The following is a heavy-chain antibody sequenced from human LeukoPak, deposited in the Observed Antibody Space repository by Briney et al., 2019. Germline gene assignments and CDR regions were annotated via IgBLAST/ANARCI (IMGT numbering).Heavy chain of an antibody. D-gene: IGHD3-22*01. CDR2: IKEDGSEK. CDR1: GFTISTYW. CDR3: ARDSSGYQ. J-gene: IGHJ4*02. V-gene: IGHV3-7*01. Sequence: GGSQRLSCAASGFTISTYWMSWVRQAPGKGLEWVANIKEDGSEKYYGDSVKGRFTISRDNAKNSLYLQMNSLRAEDTAVYYCARDSSGYQWGQGTLVTVSS.